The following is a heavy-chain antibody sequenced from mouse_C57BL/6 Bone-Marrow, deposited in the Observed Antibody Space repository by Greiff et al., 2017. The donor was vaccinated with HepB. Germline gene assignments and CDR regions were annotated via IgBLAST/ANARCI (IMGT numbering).Heavy chain of an antibody. CDR3: ARHGYYDFDY. J-gene: IGHJ2*01. CDR1: GFTFSSYT. D-gene: IGHD2-3*01. V-gene: IGHV5-9*01. CDR2: ISGGGGNT. Sequence: EVKLVESGGGLVKPGGSLKLSCAASGFTFSSYTMSWVRQTPEKRLEWVATISGGGGNTYYPDSVKGRFTISRDNAKNTLYLQMSSLRSEDTALYYGARHGYYDFDYWGQGTTLTVSS.